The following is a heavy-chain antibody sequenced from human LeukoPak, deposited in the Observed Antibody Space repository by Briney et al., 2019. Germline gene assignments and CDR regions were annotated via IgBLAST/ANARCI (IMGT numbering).Heavy chain of an antibody. J-gene: IGHJ3*02. CDR2: INPNSGGT. D-gene: IGHD5-18*01. V-gene: IGHV1-2*04. Sequence: ASVKVSCKASGGTFSSYVISWVRQAPGQGLEWMGWINPNSGGTNYAQKFQGWVTMTRDTSISTAYMELSRLRSDDTAVYYCARDARRYSYGDAFDIWGQGTMVTVSS. CDR1: GGTFSSYV. CDR3: ARDARRYSYGDAFDI.